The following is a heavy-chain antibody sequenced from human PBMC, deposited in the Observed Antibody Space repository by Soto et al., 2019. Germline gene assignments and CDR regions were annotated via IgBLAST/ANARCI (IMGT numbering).Heavy chain of an antibody. D-gene: IGHD6-13*01. J-gene: IGHJ4*02. Sequence: PGGSLRLSCAASGFTFSCYSMNWVRQAPGKGLEWVSYISSSSSTIYCADSVKGRFTISRDNAKNSLYLQMNSLRAEDTAVYYCARDRRQQPYWGQGTLVTVSS. CDR1: GFTFSCYS. CDR3: ARDRRQQPY. V-gene: IGHV3-48*01. CDR2: ISSSSSTI.